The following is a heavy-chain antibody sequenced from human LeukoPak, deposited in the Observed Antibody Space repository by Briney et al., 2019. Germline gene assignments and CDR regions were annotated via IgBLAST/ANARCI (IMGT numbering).Heavy chain of an antibody. CDR1: GDSISSSSYF. V-gene: IGHV4-39*01. J-gene: IGHJ4*02. D-gene: IGHD2-2*01. CDR2: IFYTGST. CDR3: ARSQATAMVSEY. Sequence: SETLSLTCTVSGDSISSSSYFWGWIRRPPGKGLEWIGSIFYTGSTYYNPSLKSRLTISVDTSNNQFCLKLSSLTAADTAVYYCARSQATAMVSEYWGQGTLVTVSS.